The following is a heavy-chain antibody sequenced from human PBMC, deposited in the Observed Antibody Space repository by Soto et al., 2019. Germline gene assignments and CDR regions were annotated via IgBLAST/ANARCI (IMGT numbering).Heavy chain of an antibody. CDR1: GYTFTIYY. CDR3: ARSRDRFDY. V-gene: IGHV1-46*01. CDR2: INPSGGST. J-gene: IGHJ4*02. Sequence: SVKASCKASGYTFTIYYMHWVRQAPGQGLEWMGIINPSGGSTSYAQMFQGRVTMTRDTSTSTVYMELSSLRSEDTAIYYCARSRDRFDYWGQGTLVTVSS.